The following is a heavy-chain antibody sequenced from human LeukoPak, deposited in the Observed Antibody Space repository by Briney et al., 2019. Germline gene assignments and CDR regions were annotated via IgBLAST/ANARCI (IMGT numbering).Heavy chain of an antibody. CDR3: ARVSHTTPYFDY. V-gene: IGHV3-21*01. CDR2: ISSSSSYI. CDR1: GFTFSNAW. J-gene: IGHJ4*02. D-gene: IGHD1-1*01. Sequence: GGSLRLSCAASGFTFSNAWMSWVRQAPGKGLEWVSSISSSSSYIYYADSVKGRFTISRDNAKNSLYLQMNSLRAEDTAVYYCARVSHTTPYFDYWGQGTLVTVSS.